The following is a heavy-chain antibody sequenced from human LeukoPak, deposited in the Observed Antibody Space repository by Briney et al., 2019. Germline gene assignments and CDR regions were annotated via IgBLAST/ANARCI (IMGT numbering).Heavy chain of an antibody. CDR1: GFTFSNYA. D-gene: IGHD3-22*01. Sequence: GGSLRLSCAASGFTFSNYAMSWVRQAPGKGLEWVSSISGGGTNTHYADSVKGRFTISRDNSKNTLHLQMNSLGGEDTGVYHCARHSSGNLQPFDSWGQGTLVSVSS. J-gene: IGHJ5*01. CDR2: ISGGGTNT. V-gene: IGHV3-23*01. CDR3: ARHSSGNLQPFDS.